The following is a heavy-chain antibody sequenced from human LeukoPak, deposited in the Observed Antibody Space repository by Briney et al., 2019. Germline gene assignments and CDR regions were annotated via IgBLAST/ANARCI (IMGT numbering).Heavy chain of an antibody. CDR2: ISGTGAST. CDR1: GFTFSSYA. Sequence: GESLKISCAASGFTFSSYAMSWVRQAPGKGLEWVSAISGTGASTYYADSVKGRFTISGDNSKNTLFLQMNSLRAEDTAVYYCARTLSSRWTFDYWGQGTLVTVSS. J-gene: IGHJ4*02. CDR3: ARTLSSRWTFDY. V-gene: IGHV3-23*01. D-gene: IGHD6-13*01.